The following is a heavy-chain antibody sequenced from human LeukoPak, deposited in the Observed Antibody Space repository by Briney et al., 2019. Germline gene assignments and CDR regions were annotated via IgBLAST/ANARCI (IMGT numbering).Heavy chain of an antibody. D-gene: IGHD3-16*01. CDR2: ISGSGGST. CDR1: GFTFSSYA. CDR3: AKALLGASYFDY. Sequence: GGSLRLSCAASGFTFSSYAMSWVRQAPGKGLEWVSAISGSGGSTYYADSVKGRFTISRDNSKSTLHLQMNSLRAEDTAVYYCAKALLGASYFDYWGQGTLVTVSS. V-gene: IGHV3-23*01. J-gene: IGHJ4*02.